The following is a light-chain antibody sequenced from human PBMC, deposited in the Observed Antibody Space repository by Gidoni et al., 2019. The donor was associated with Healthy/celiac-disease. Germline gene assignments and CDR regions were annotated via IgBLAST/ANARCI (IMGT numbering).Light chain of an antibody. CDR1: QDISNY. Sequence: DIQMTQSPSSLSASVGYRVTITCQASQDISNYLNWYQQKPGKAPKLLIYDASNLETGVPSRFSGSGSGTDFTFTISSLQPEDIATYYCQQGITFGPGTKVDIK. CDR3: QQGIT. CDR2: DAS. V-gene: IGKV1-33*01. J-gene: IGKJ3*01.